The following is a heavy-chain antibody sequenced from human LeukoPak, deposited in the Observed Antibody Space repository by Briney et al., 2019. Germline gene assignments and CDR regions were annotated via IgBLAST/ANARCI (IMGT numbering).Heavy chain of an antibody. J-gene: IGHJ4*02. D-gene: IGHD3-22*01. CDR3: ARSANYFDTSGEDY. CDR2: SIHDGSET. Sequence: PGGSLRLSCAASGFTFSGFWMHWARQAPGKGLVWVSRSIHDGSETSYTDAVKGRFSISRDKAKSTLYLQMNRLRVEDTAVYYCARSANYFDTSGEDYWGQGTLVTVSS. V-gene: IGHV3-74*01. CDR1: GFTFSGFW.